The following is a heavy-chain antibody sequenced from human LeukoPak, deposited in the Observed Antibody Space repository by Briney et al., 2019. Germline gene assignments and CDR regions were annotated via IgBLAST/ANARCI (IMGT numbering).Heavy chain of an antibody. CDR1: GGSISSYY. D-gene: IGHD2/OR15-2a*01. CDR3: ARGPNRYYFDY. V-gene: IGHV4-59*01. CDR2: IYYSGRT. J-gene: IGHJ4*02. Sequence: ASETLSLTGTVSGGSISSYYWSWIRQPPGKGLEGTGYIYYSGRTNYNPSLKSRVTISVDTSKNQFSLKLSSVTAADTAVYYCARGPNRYYFDYWGQGTLVTVSS.